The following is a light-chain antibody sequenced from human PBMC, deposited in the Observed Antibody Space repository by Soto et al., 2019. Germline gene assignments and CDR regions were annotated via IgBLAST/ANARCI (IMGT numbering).Light chain of an antibody. CDR3: ISYTDRQSYL. V-gene: IGLV2-14*03. CDR2: AVS. J-gene: IGLJ1*01. CDR1: SSDIGSYDH. Sequence: QSVLTQPASVSGSPGQSITISRSGTSSDIGSYDHVAWYQQFPGKSPKLIIYAVSDRPSGVSDRFSGSKSGISASLTISGLQTEDEAAYYCISYTDRQSYLFGTGTKVTVL.